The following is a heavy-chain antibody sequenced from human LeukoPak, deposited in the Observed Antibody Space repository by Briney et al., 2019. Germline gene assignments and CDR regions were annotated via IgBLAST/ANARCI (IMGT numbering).Heavy chain of an antibody. V-gene: IGHV3-21*01. J-gene: IGHJ4*02. CDR1: GFTFSSYS. CDR3: ARAHYDYVWGSYRYFDY. CDR2: ISSSSSYI. D-gene: IGHD3-16*02. Sequence: KTGGSLRLSCAASGFTFSSYSMNWVRQAPGKGLEWVSSISSSSSYIYYADSVKGRFTISRDNAKNSLYLQMNSLRAEDTAVYYCARAHYDYVWGSYRYFDYWGQGTLVTVSS.